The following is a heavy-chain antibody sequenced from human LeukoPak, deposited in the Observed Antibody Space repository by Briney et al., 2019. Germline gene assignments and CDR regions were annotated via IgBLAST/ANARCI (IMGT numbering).Heavy chain of an antibody. D-gene: IGHD2-21*02. J-gene: IGHJ3*02. CDR1: GFTITTNY. Sequence: GGSLRLSCAASGFTITTNYMNWVRQAPGKGLEWVSGISWNSGSIGYADSVKGRFTISRDNSKNTLYLQMNSLRVEDTAVYYCARRRAATDDAFDIWGQGTTVTVSS. V-gene: IGHV3-53*01. CDR3: ARRRAATDDAFDI. CDR2: ISWNSGSI.